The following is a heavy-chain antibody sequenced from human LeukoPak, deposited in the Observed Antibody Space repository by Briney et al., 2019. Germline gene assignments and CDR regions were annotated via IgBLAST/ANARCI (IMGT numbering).Heavy chain of an antibody. CDR3: AKVLDSSGYYPSDR. V-gene: IGHV3-23*01. Sequence: GGSLRLSCAASGFAFTNYAMTWVRQAPGEGLEWVSTISGTGGSTYYAPSLKGRLTVSRDNSKNTLYLRLSSLRAGDTAVYYCAKVLDSSGYYPSDRWGQGTLVTVSS. CDR1: GFAFTNYA. CDR2: ISGTGGST. D-gene: IGHD3-22*01. J-gene: IGHJ5*02.